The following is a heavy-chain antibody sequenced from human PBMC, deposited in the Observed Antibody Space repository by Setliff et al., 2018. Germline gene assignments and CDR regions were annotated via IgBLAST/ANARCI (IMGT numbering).Heavy chain of an antibody. CDR1: GYIFTNYH. CDR3: ARHSGRYYVPGTFDS. V-gene: IGHV1-2*02. CDR2: INPYSDDT. J-gene: IGHJ4*02. D-gene: IGHD1-26*01. Sequence: ASVKVSCKASGYIFTNYHIHWVRQAPGQGLEWMGWINPYSDDTHYAQNFQGRITITMDESTSTAYMELSSLRSDDTAIYFCARHSGRYYVPGTFDSWGQGTRVTVSS.